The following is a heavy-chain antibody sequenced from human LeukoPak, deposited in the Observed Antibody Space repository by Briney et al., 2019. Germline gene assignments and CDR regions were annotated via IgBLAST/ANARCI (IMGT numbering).Heavy chain of an antibody. J-gene: IGHJ5*02. CDR2: IHHSGSS. D-gene: IGHD3-3*01. CDR3: ARDSHVLRFLEWLLEGFDP. Sequence: PSETLSLTCTVSGTTVSIDYWTWIRQPPGKGLEWVGSIHHSGSSKYNSSLNNRVTISLDKSKNQFSLSLTSVTVADTAVYYCARDSHVLRFLEWLLEGFDPWGQGTLVTVSS. V-gene: IGHV4-59*02. CDR1: GTTVSIDY.